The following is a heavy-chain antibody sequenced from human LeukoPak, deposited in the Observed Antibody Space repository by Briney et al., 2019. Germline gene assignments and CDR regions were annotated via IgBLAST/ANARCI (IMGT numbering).Heavy chain of an antibody. J-gene: IGHJ6*02. V-gene: IGHV4-59*01. CDR1: GGSISSYY. Sequence: PSETLSLTCTVSGGSISSYYWSWIRQPPGKGLEWIGYIYYSGTTNYNPSLKSRVTISVDTSKNQFSLKLSSVTAADTAVYYCARSPFSYYYGMDVWGQGTTVTVSS. CDR2: IYYSGTT. CDR3: ARSPFSYYYGMDV.